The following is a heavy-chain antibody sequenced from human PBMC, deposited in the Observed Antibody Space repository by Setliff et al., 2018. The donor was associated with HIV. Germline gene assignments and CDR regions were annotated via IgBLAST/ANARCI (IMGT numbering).Heavy chain of an antibody. D-gene: IGHD1-26*01. CDR3: ARGIGPLPNWENFYYSMDV. J-gene: IGHJ6*03. Sequence: SETLSLTCTVSGGSISSSSYYWGWIRQPPGKGLEWIGSIYYSGSTYSNPSLKSRVTISADTSKNQISLKLNSVTAADTAVYDCARGIGPLPNWENFYYSMDVWGKGTTVTVSS. V-gene: IGHV4-39*01. CDR2: IYYSGST. CDR1: GGSISSSSYY.